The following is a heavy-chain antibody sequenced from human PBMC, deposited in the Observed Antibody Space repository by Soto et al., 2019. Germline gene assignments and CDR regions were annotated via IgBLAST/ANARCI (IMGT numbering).Heavy chain of an antibody. CDR2: IIPIFGTA. Sequence: SVKVSCKASGGTFSSYAISWVRQAPGQGLKGMGGIIPIFGTANYAQKFQGRVTITADESTSTAYMELSSLRSEDTAVYYCARGGLYDSSGYSGVYFDYWGQGTLVTVSS. J-gene: IGHJ4*02. CDR1: GGTFSSYA. CDR3: ARGGLYDSSGYSGVYFDY. V-gene: IGHV1-69*13. D-gene: IGHD3-22*01.